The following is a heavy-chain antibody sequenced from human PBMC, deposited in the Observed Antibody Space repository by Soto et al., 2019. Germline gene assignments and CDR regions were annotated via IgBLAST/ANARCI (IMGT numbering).Heavy chain of an antibody. CDR2: TYFRSKWLN. Sequence: SQTLSLTCAISGDSVSSNSASWNWIRQSPSRGLEWLGRTYFRSKWLNEYADSVKSRINITSDPSRNRFSMQLDSVTAADTAIYYCGRGFYGSGGPDVWGPGTLVTVSS. D-gene: IGHD3-10*01. CDR3: GRGFYGSGGPDV. V-gene: IGHV6-1*01. J-gene: IGHJ4*02. CDR1: GDSVSSNSAS.